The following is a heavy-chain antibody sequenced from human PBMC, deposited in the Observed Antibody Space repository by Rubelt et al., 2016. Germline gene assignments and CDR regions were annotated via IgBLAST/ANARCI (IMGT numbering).Heavy chain of an antibody. CDR1: GGTFSSFA. J-gene: IGHJ6*02. CDR3: ARALCGGDCYANYQYYFAMDV. Sequence: QVQLVQSGAEMKKPGSSVKVSCKVSGGTFSSFAINWVRQAPGQGLEWMGRIIPIVGIPNYYQKFQGRVRITADKFTTTAYMELSSLRSEDTAIYYCARALCGGDCYANYQYYFAMDVWGQGTTVTVSS. V-gene: IGHV1-69*04. D-gene: IGHD2-21*02. CDR2: IIPIVGIP.